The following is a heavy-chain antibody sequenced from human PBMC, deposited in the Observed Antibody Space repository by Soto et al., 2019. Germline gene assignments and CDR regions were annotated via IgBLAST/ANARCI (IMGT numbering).Heavy chain of an antibody. Sequence: EVQVLESGGGSVQPGGSLRLSCAASGFTSSNFAMGWVRHAPGKGLEWVSEITGSTGSTYYADSVRGRFFISRDNSKNTLHLQMNSLRVEDTAVYYCVKDTSSSPYYMDVWGKGTTVTVSS. CDR2: ITGSTGST. CDR1: GFTSSNFA. CDR3: VKDTSSSPYYMDV. D-gene: IGHD2-2*01. J-gene: IGHJ6*03. V-gene: IGHV3-23*01.